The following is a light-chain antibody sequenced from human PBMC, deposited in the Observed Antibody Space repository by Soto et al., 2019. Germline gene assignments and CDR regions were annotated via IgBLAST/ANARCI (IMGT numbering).Light chain of an antibody. J-gene: IGKJ4*01. Sequence: EIVLTQSPGTLSLSPGESATLSCRASQSVSHFLAWYQQKPGQAPRLLIYDTSSRATGIPGRFSGSGSGTDFTLTIDSLEPEDYAVYYCQQRTDWPTFGGGTKVEI. CDR3: QQRTDWPT. CDR2: DTS. V-gene: IGKV3-11*01. CDR1: QSVSHF.